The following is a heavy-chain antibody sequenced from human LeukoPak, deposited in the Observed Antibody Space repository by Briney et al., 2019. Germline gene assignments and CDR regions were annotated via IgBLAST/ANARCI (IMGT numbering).Heavy chain of an antibody. J-gene: IGHJ4*02. CDR2: IYYSGST. D-gene: IGHD4/OR15-4a*01. Sequence: SETLSLTCTVSGGSISSGDYYWSWIRQPPGKGLEWIGYIYYSGSTYYSPSLKSRVTMSVDTSKNQFSLKLSSVTAADTAVYYCARELTYADYWGQGTLVTVSS. CDR1: GGSISSGDYY. V-gene: IGHV4-30-4*01. CDR3: ARELTYADY.